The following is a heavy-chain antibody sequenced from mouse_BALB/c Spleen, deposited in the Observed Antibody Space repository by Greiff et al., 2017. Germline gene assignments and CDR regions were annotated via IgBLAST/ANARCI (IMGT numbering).Heavy chain of an antibody. CDR3: AREGIRRRGFDY. D-gene: IGHD2-12*01. Sequence: QVQLQQPGAELVKPGASVKLSCKASGYTFTSYWMHWVKQRPGQGLEWIGEIDPSDSYTNYNQKFKGKATLTVDKSSSTAYMQLSSLTSEDSAVYYCAREGIRRRGFDYWGQGTTLTVSS. J-gene: IGHJ2*01. CDR2: IDPSDSYT. V-gene: IGHV1-69*02. CDR1: GYTFTSYW.